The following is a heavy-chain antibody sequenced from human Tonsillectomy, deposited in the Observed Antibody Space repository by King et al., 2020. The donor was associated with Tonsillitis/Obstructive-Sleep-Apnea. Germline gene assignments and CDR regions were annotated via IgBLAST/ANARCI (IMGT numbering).Heavy chain of an antibody. CDR1: GFTFSNAW. Sequence: DVQLVESGGGLVKPGGSLRLSCAASGFTFSNAWMSWVRQAPGKGLEWVGRINSKTDGGTTDYAAPVKGRFTISRDDSKNTLYLQMNSLKTEDTAVYYCTTYDFWSGYSYYFDYWGQGTLVTVSS. J-gene: IGHJ4*02. CDR2: INSKTDGGTT. CDR3: TTYDFWSGYSYYFDY. D-gene: IGHD3-3*01. V-gene: IGHV3-15*01.